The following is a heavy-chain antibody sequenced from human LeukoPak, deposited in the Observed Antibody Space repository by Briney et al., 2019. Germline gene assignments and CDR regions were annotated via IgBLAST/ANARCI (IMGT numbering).Heavy chain of an antibody. D-gene: IGHD3-3*01. CDR2: IYSSGST. CDR1: GGSIRGYY. CDR3: ARGSSRPRRYDFWSGYYKTNYFDY. V-gene: IGHV4-59*12. Sequence: PSETLSLTCNVSGGSIRGYYWSWIRQPPGKGLEWIGYIYSSGSTNYNPSLKSRVTMSVDTSKNQFSLKVNSVTAADTAVYYCARGSSRPRRYDFWSGYYKTNYFDYWGQGTLVTVSS. J-gene: IGHJ4*02.